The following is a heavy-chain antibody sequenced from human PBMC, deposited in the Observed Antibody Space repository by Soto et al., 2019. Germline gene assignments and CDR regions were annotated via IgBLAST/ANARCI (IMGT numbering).Heavy chain of an antibody. V-gene: IGHV4-34*01. CDR3: ARILLWFGEGDAFDI. D-gene: IGHD3-10*01. CDR2: INHSGST. Sequence: PSETLSLTCAVYGGSFSGYYWSWIRQPPGKGLEWIGEINHSGSTNYNPSLKSRVTISVDTSKNQFSLKLSSVTAPDTAVYYCARILLWFGEGDAFDIWGQGTMVTVSS. J-gene: IGHJ3*02. CDR1: GGSFSGYY.